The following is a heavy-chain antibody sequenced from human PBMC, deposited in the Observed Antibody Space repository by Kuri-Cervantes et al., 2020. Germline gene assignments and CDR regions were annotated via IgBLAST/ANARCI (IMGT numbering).Heavy chain of an antibody. CDR1: GFTFSNYG. CDR3: ARGSTNGYNSFDY. V-gene: IGHV3-30*02. J-gene: IGHJ4*02. D-gene: IGHD5-24*01. CDR2: IRYDGSNK. Sequence: GGSLRLSCVASGFTFSNYGMHWVRQAPGKGLEWVTFIRYDGSNKYYADSVKGRFTISRDTSKNTLYLQINSLRSEDTAVFYCARGSTNGYNSFDYWGQGTLVTVSS.